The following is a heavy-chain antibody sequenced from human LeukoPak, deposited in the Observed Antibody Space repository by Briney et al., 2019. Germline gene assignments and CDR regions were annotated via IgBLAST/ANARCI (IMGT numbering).Heavy chain of an antibody. CDR3: AIVGGGAFDI. CDR1: GFTFSSYV. CDR2: LNWTGGST. D-gene: IGHD3-10*01. J-gene: IGHJ3*02. V-gene: IGHV3-20*04. Sequence: GGSLRLSCAASGFTFSSYVMSWVRQPPGKGLEWVSRLNWTGGSTGYADSVNGRFTIARDNAKNSLYLQMNSPRAEDTALYYCAIVGGGAFDIWGQGTMVTVSS.